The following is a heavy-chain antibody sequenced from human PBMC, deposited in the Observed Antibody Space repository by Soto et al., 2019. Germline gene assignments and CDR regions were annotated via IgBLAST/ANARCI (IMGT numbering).Heavy chain of an antibody. V-gene: IGHV3-53*01. J-gene: IGHJ4*02. CDR2: IHAGGNS. CDR3: VRDFTS. CDR1: GFVVTKNY. Sequence: PGGSLRLSCTASGFVVTKNYMSWVCQAPGKGPEWVSIIHAGGNSYFADSVKGRFTISRDNSKNTLNLHMNNLRVEDTAVYYCVRDFTSWGQGTLVTVSS.